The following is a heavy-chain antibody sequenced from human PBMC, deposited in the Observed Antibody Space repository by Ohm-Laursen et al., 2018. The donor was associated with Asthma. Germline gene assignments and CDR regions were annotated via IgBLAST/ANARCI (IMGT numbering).Heavy chain of an antibody. D-gene: IGHD2-15*01. CDR3: ARAGMEYCSGGSCYLSEYFQH. V-gene: IGHV3-30*03. CDR2: ISYDGSNK. Sequence: SLRLSCAASGFTFSSYGMHWVRQAPGKGLEWVAVISYDGSNKYYADSVKGRFTISRDNSKNTLYLQMNSLRAEDTAVYYCARAGMEYCSGGSCYLSEYFQHWGQGTLVTVSS. J-gene: IGHJ1*01. CDR1: GFTFSSYG.